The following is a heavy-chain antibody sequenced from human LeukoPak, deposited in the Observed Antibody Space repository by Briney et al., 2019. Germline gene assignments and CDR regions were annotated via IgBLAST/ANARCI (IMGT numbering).Heavy chain of an antibody. D-gene: IGHD4-23*01. CDR2: IYYSGST. J-gene: IGHJ4*02. CDR3: ARGGNSEYYYFDY. CDR1: GGSISSHY. V-gene: IGHV4-59*11. Sequence: SETLSLTCTVSGGSISSHYWSWNRQPPGKGLEWIGYIYYSGSTNYNPSLKSRVTISVDTSKNQFSLKLSSVTAADTAVYYCARGGNSEYYYFDYWGQGTLVTVSS.